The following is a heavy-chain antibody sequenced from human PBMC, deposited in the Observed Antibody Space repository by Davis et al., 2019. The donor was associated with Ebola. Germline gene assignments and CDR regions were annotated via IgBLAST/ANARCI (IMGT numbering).Heavy chain of an antibody. J-gene: IGHJ4*02. CDR3: AKDPGGHTGESDY. Sequence: PGGSLRLSCAASGFTFNRFGMHWVRQAPGKGLDWVAVIWYDGSDKYYADSVRGRFTISRDNSKNTLYLQMNSLRPEDTSIYYCAKDPGGHTGESDYWGQGTLVIVSS. CDR1: GFTFNRFG. V-gene: IGHV3-30*02. CDR2: IWYDGSDK. D-gene: IGHD2-8*02.